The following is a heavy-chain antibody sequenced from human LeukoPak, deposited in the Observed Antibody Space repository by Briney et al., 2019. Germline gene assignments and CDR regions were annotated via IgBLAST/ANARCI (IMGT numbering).Heavy chain of an antibody. CDR3: ARPGIAAAAPVAFDI. Sequence: PGGSLRLSCAASGFTFSSYEMNWVRQAPGKGLEWVSYISSSGSTIYYADSVKGRFTISRDNAKNSLYLQMNSLRAEDTAVYYCARPGIAAAAPVAFDIWGQGTMVTVSS. CDR2: ISSSGSTI. V-gene: IGHV3-48*03. CDR1: GFTFSSYE. J-gene: IGHJ3*02. D-gene: IGHD6-13*01.